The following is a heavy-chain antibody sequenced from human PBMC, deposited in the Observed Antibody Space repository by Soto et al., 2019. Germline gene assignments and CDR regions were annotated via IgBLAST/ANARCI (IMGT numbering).Heavy chain of an antibody. CDR3: ARIAVAGHDAFDI. V-gene: IGHV1-2*04. J-gene: IGHJ3*02. Sequence: ASVKVSCKASGYTFTGYYMHWVRRAPGQGLEWMGWINPNSGGTNYAQKFQGWVTMTRDTSISTAYMELSRLRSDDTAVYYCARIAVAGHDAFDIWGQGTMVTVSS. D-gene: IGHD6-19*01. CDR1: GYTFTGYY. CDR2: INPNSGGT.